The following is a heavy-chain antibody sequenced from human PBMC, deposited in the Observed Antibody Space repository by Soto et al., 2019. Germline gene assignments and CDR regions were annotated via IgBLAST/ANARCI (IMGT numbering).Heavy chain of an antibody. J-gene: IGHJ4*02. CDR2: VFHTGDT. V-gene: IGHV4-4*02. Sequence: SETQSLTWAVSGGYSSSSVWWTWVRQPPGKGLEWIGEVFHTGDTXFNPSLRSRVAMSVDKSTNEFSLKVTSVTAADTAIYYCARKAWVRFDYWGQGALVTVSS. D-gene: IGHD7-27*01. CDR3: ARKAWVRFDY. CDR1: GGYSSSSVW.